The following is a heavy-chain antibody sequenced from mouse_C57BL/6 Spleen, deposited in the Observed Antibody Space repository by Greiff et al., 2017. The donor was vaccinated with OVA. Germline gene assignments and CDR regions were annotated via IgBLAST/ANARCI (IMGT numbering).Heavy chain of an antibody. Sequence: VKLQESGPELVKPGASVKISCKASGYTFTDYYINWVKQRPGQGLEWIGWIFPGSGSTYYNEKFKGKATLTVDKSSSTAYMLLSSLTSEDSAVYFCARLLGRGSYFDYWGQGTTLTVSS. V-gene: IGHV1-75*01. D-gene: IGHD4-1*01. CDR3: ARLLGRGSYFDY. CDR1: GYTFTDYY. CDR2: IFPGSGST. J-gene: IGHJ2*01.